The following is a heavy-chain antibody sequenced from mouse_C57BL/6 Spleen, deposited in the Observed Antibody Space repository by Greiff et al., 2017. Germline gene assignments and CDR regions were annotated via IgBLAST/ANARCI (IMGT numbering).Heavy chain of an antibody. D-gene: IGHD1-1*01. V-gene: IGHV1-80*01. Sequence: VQLQESGAELVKPGASVKISCKASGYAFSSYWMNWVKQRPGKGLEWIGQIYPGDGDTNYNGKFKGKATLTADKSSSTAYMQLSSLTSEDSSVYFCAIYYGSSYAWFAYWGQGTLVTVSA. CDR3: AIYYGSSYAWFAY. J-gene: IGHJ3*01. CDR1: GYAFSSYW. CDR2: IYPGDGDT.